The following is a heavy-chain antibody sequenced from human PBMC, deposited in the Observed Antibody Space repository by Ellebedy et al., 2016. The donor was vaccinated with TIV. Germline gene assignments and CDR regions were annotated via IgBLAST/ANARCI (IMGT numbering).Heavy chain of an antibody. CDR3: ARMYSSSWYPDY. J-gene: IGHJ4*02. V-gene: IGHV3-23*05. CDR2: IDGSSISI. D-gene: IGHD6-13*01. Sequence: PGGSLRLSCAASGFTFSSYPMCWVRQAPGKGLEWVSTIDGSSISIYYVDSVKGRFTITRDNSKNTLYQQMKRPRAENTAVYYCARMYSSSWYPDYWGQGTQVTGSS. CDR1: GFTFSSYP.